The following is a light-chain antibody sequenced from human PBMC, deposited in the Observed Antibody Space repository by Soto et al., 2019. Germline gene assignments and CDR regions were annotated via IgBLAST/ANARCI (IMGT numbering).Light chain of an antibody. V-gene: IGLV2-8*01. J-gene: IGLJ1*01. Sequence: QSALTQPPSASGSPGQSVTISCTGTSSDVGAYDYVSWYQQHPGKAPKLMIYEINKRPSGVPDRFSGSKSGNTASLTVSGLHAEDEADYYCSSFAGSKNFPYVFGTGTKLTVL. CDR3: SSFAGSKNFPYV. CDR2: EIN. CDR1: SSDVGAYDY.